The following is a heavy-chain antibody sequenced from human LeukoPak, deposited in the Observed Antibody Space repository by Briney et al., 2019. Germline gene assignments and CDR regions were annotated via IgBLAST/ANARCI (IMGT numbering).Heavy chain of an antibody. CDR1: GFTFSSYA. CDR2: ISGSGGST. CDR3: AKDPRPSIKIFGVAYYYYGMDV. J-gene: IGHJ6*02. V-gene: IGHV3-23*01. Sequence: GGSLRLSCAASGFTFSSYAMSWVRQAPGKGLEWVSAISGSGGSTYYADSVKGRFTISRDNSKNTLYLQMNSLRAEDTAVYYCAKDPRPSIKIFGVAYYYYGMDVWGQGTTVTVSS. D-gene: IGHD3-3*01.